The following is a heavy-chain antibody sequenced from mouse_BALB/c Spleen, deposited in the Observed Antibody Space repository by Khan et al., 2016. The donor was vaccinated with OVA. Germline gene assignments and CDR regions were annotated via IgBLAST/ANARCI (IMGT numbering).Heavy chain of an antibody. J-gene: IGHJ2*01. V-gene: IGHV1-7*01. Sequence: QVQLQQSGAELAKPGASVKMSCKASGYTFINYWILWVKQRPGQGLEWIGYINPSTGYTEYNQNFKDKATLTADKSSSTAYMQLSSLTSEDSAVYYWARRGIRWDFDYGGKGTTLTVSS. D-gene: IGHD1-1*01. CDR1: GYTFINYW. CDR3: ARRGIRWDFDY. CDR2: INPSTGYT.